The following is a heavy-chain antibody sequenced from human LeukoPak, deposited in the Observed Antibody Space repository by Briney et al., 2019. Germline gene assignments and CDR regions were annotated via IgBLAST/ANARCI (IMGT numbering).Heavy chain of an antibody. Sequence: GGSLRLSCAASGFTFDDYGMNWVRQAPGKGLEWVSGINWNGGSTGYADSVKGRFTISRDNAKNSLYLQMNSLRAEDTALYYCARERFPEGYDAFDIWGQGTMVTVSS. CDR2: INWNGGST. J-gene: IGHJ3*02. CDR3: ARERFPEGYDAFDI. CDR1: GFTFDDYG. V-gene: IGHV3-20*04. D-gene: IGHD1-14*01.